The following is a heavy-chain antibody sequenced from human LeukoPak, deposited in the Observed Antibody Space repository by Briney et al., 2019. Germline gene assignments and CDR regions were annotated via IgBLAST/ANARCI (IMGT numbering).Heavy chain of an antibody. D-gene: IGHD6-13*01. J-gene: IGHJ4*02. Sequence: PGGSLRLSCAASGFTFSSYEMNWVRQAPGKGLEWVSNISSGGITIYYADSVKGRFTISRDNAKNSLYLHMNSLRAEDTAGYYCARVGLYSSSWYSVWGQGTLVTVSS. CDR3: ARVGLYSSSWYSV. CDR1: GFTFSSYE. V-gene: IGHV3-48*03. CDR2: ISSGGITI.